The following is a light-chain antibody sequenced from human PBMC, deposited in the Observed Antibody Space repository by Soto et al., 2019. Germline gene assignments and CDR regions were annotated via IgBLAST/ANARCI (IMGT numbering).Light chain of an antibody. J-gene: IGKJ1*01. V-gene: IGKV1-5*03. CDR1: QSISNS. CDR3: EQYHNYAYT. CDR2: KAS. Sequence: DIQMTQSPSTLSASVGDRVTITCRASQSISNSLAWYQQKPGKAPKLLIYKASNLEGGVPSRFSGSGSVTEFTLTISSLRPDDFVTYYCEQYHNYAYTFGQGTKVEV.